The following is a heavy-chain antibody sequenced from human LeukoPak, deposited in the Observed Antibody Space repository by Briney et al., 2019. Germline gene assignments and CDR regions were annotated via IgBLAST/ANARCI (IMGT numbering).Heavy chain of an antibody. Sequence: GASVKVSCKASGYTFTSYGISWVRQAPGQGLEWMGWISAYNGDTNYAQNLQGRVTMTTDTSTSTAYMELRNLRSDDTAVYYCAREIPSPSYYYDSSGYQLLDYWGQGTLVTVSS. D-gene: IGHD3-22*01. CDR2: ISAYNGDT. CDR1: GYTFTSYG. CDR3: AREIPSPSYYYDSSGYQLLDY. J-gene: IGHJ4*02. V-gene: IGHV1-18*01.